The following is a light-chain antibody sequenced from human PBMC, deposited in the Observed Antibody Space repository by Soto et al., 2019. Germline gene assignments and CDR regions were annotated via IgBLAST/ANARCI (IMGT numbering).Light chain of an antibody. J-gene: IGKJ4*01. V-gene: IGKV3-15*01. CDR3: QQYNSWVT. CDR1: QSVSSN. Sequence: ETVMTQSPATLSVSPGEGATLSCRASQSVSSNLVWYQHRPGQAPRLLIYGASTRATDIPARFSGSGSGTEFTLTISSLQSEDFAVYYCQQYNSWVTFGGGTKVDIK. CDR2: GAS.